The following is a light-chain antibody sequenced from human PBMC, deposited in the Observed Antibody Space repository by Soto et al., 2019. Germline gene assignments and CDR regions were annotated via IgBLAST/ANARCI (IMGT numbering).Light chain of an antibody. CDR3: QPYSSSPPP. CDR1: HDITSS. J-gene: IGKJ1*01. Sequence: AIRMTQFPSSFSASIGDRVTITCRASHDITSSLAWYQHIQGRAPKLLISGASNLQFGVPSRFSGSGSGTDFTLTLRRLQSEDFATYYCQPYSSSPPPFGQGTRVEMK. CDR2: GAS. V-gene: IGKV1-8*01.